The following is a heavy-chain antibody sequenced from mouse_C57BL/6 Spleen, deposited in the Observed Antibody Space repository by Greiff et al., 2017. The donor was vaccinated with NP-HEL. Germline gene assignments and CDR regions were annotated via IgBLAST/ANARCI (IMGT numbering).Heavy chain of an antibody. Sequence: DVQLVESGGDLVKPGGSLKLSCAASGFTFSSYGMSWVRQTPDKRLEWVATISSGGSYTYYPDSVKGRFTISRDNAKNTLYLQMSSLKSEDTAMYYCARPLITTVVASFAYWGQGTLVTVSA. CDR1: GFTFSSYG. V-gene: IGHV5-6*01. CDR2: ISSGGSYT. D-gene: IGHD1-1*01. J-gene: IGHJ3*01. CDR3: ARPLITTVVASFAY.